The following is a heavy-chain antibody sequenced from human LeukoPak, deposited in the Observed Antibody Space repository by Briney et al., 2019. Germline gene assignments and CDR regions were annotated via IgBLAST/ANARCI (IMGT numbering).Heavy chain of an antibody. V-gene: IGHV3-30*02. D-gene: IGHD1-1*01. CDR3: AKDSGLSTTMTRPLVDY. J-gene: IGHJ4*02. CDR1: GFTFNSYG. Sequence: GGSLRLSCAASGFTFNSYGMHWVRQAPGKGLEWVAFIRYEGTNKYYADSVKGRFTISRDNSKSTLSLQMNSLRPEDTAVYYCAKDSGLSTTMTRPLVDYWGQGTLVTVSS. CDR2: IRYEGTNK.